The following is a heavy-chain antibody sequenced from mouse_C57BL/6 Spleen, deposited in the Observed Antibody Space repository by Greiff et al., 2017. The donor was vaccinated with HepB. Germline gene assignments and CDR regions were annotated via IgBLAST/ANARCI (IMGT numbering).Heavy chain of an antibody. CDR3: APYDYGSSYGVDYARDY. CDR1: GFNIKDYY. Sequence: VQLKQSGAELVKPGASVKLSCTASGFNIKDYYMHWVKQRTEQGLEWIGRIDPEDGETKYAPKFQGKATITADTSSNTAYLQLSSLTSEDTAVYYCAPYDYGSSYGVDYARDYWGQGTSVTVSS. J-gene: IGHJ4*01. V-gene: IGHV14-2*01. CDR2: IDPEDGET. D-gene: IGHD1-1*01.